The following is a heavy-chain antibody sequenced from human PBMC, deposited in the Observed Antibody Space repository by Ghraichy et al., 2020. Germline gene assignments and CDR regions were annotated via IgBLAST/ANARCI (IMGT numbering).Heavy chain of an antibody. Sequence: SQTLSLTCVISGDSVSSNSAAWNWIRQSPSRGLEWLARTYYRSEWNKHYAVSVKGRITINADTSRNQLSLQLNSVTPEDTAVYYCVREAEQQKNWFDPWGQGTLVTVSS. V-gene: IGHV6-1*01. D-gene: IGHD6-13*01. CDR3: VREAEQQKNWFDP. CDR2: TYYRSEWNK. J-gene: IGHJ5*02. CDR1: GDSVSSNSAA.